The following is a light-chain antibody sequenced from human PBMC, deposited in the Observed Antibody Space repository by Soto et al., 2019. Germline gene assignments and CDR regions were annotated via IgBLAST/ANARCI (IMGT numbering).Light chain of an antibody. CDR3: QQYGTSPWT. CDR2: IAS. J-gene: IGKJ1*01. Sequence: EIVLTQSPGTLSLFPGERATLSCRATQSVNSDYLAWYQQKPGQAPRLLIYIASRRATVIPDRFSGGGAGTDFTLTINRLEHEDFAVYYCQQYGTSPWTFGQGTKVEIK. CDR1: QSVNSDY. V-gene: IGKV3-20*01.